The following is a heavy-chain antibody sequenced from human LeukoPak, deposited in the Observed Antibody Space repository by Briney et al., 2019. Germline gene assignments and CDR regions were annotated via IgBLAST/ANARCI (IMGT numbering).Heavy chain of an antibody. CDR3: AKDWGYYDSSGSWAFDI. Sequence: GGSLRLSCAASGFTFSSYAMHWVRQAPGKGLEWVAFIRYDGSNRYQADSVKGRFSISRDNSKNTLYLQMNSLRAEDTAVYYCAKDWGYYDSSGSWAFDIWGQGTMVTVSS. V-gene: IGHV3-30*02. J-gene: IGHJ3*02. CDR2: IRYDGSNR. D-gene: IGHD3-22*01. CDR1: GFTFSSYA.